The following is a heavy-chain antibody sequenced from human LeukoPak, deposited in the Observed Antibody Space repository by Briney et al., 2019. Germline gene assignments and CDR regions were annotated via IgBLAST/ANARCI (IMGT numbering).Heavy chain of an antibody. CDR2: INPSGGTT. D-gene: IGHD2-21*02. V-gene: IGHV1-46*01. J-gene: IGHJ3*02. CDR1: GYNFTSYY. Sequence: ASVKVSCKASGYNFTSYYMHWVRQAPGQGLEWMGIINPSGGTTSYAQKFQGRVTVTRDTSTSTVYMELSSLRSEDTAVYYCARDLVVVTGLRTRGSFDIWGQGTMVIVSS. CDR3: ARDLVVVTGLRTRGSFDI.